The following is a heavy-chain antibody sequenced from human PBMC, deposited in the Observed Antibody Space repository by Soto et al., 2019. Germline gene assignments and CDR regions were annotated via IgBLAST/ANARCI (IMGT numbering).Heavy chain of an antibody. CDR2: ITSSSSYI. V-gene: IGHV3-21*01. J-gene: IGHJ4*02. CDR1: GFTFSLYS. CDR3: VRARSTDSRPDY. D-gene: IGHD3-22*01. Sequence: GSLRLSCAASGFTFSLYSMIWVRQAPGKGLEWVASITSSSSYIYYEDSLKGRFTISRDNAKNSLFLQLDSLRAEDTTVYFCVRARSTDSRPDYWGQGTLVTVSS.